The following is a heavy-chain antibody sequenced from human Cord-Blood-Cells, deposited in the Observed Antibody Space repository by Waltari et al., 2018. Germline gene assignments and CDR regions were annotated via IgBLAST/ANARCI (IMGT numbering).Heavy chain of an antibody. D-gene: IGHD4-4*01. CDR2: MYSGGST. Sequence: EVQLVETGGGLIQPGGSLRLSCAASGFTVSSNYMSWVRQAPGKGLEWVSVMYSGGSTYYADSVKGRFTISRDNSKNTLYLQMNSLRAEDTAVYYCARDMGLEANYDAFDIWGQGTMVTVSS. V-gene: IGHV3-53*02. CDR1: GFTVSSNY. J-gene: IGHJ3*02. CDR3: ARDMGLEANYDAFDI.